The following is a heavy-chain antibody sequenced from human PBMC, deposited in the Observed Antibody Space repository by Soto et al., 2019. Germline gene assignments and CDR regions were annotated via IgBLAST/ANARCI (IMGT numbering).Heavy chain of an antibody. V-gene: IGHV1-18*01. CDR2: ISAYDGNT. D-gene: IGHD1-1*01. CDR3: ARDAPKTNDYYYYGMDV. Sequence: ASVKVSCKASGYTFTSYGISWVRQAPGQGLEWMGWISAYDGNTNYAQKLQGRVTMTTDTSTSTAYMELRSLRSDDTAVYYCARDAPKTNDYYYYGMDVWGQGTTVTVSS. J-gene: IGHJ6*02. CDR1: GYTFTSYG.